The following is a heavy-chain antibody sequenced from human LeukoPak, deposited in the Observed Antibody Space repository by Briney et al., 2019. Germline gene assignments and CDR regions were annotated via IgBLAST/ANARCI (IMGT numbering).Heavy chain of an antibody. D-gene: IGHD7-27*01. CDR3: ARANWGHPMYYFDY. CDR1: GFTVSSNY. Sequence: GGSLRLSCAASGFTVSSNYMSWVRQAPGKGLEWDSIIYSGGSTYYADSVKGRFTISRDNSKNTLYLQMNSLRAEDTAVYYCARANWGHPMYYFDYWGQGTLVTVSS. V-gene: IGHV3-66*01. J-gene: IGHJ4*02. CDR2: IYSGGST.